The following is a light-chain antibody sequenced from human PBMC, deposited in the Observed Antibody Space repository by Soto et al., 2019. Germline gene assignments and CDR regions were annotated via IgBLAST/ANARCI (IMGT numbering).Light chain of an antibody. CDR1: QSVLYSSNNKNY. CDR3: QQYYRVPKT. V-gene: IGKV4-1*01. J-gene: IGKJ1*01. Sequence: DVVMTQSPDSLAVSLGERATINCKSSQSVLYSSNNKNYLAWYQQKPGQPPKLLIYWAPTRESGVPDRFSGSGSGTDFTLTISSLQAEDVAVYYCQQYYRVPKTFGQGTKVEIK. CDR2: WAP.